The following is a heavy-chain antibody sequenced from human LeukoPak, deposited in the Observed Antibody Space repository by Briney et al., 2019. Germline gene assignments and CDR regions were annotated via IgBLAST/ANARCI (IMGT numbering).Heavy chain of an antibody. V-gene: IGHV4-4*07. D-gene: IGHD4-17*01. CDR3: VRASPDDYGDYESY. CDR2: IYTSGST. J-gene: IGHJ4*02. CDR1: GGSINSYY. Sequence: SETLSLTCAVSGGSINSYYWGWIRQPAGKGLEWIGRIYTSGSTNYSPSLKSRLTVSVDTSKNQFSLKLSSVTAADTAVYYCVRASPDDYGDYESYWGQGTLVTVSS.